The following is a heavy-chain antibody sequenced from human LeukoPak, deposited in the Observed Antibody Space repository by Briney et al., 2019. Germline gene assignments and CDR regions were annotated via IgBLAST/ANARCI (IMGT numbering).Heavy chain of an antibody. CDR1: GYTLTKLS. CDR2: FDPEDGET. D-gene: IGHD3-10*01. J-gene: IGHJ3*01. Sequence: ASVKVSCKVSGYTLTKLSFHWVRQAPGKGLEWMGSFDPEDGETLYAQKFQGRLTVTEDSSTETAFMELSSLRSEDAAVYYCSTGGVSEVGGTILRNLRAFDVWGQGTMVTVSS. CDR3: STGGVSEVGGTILRNLRAFDV. V-gene: IGHV1-24*01.